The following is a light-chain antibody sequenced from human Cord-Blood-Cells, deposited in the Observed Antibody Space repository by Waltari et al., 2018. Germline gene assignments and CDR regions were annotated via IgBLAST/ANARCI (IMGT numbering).Light chain of an antibody. J-gene: IGKJ4*01. CDR2: GAS. CDR3: QQYGSSPLT. CDR1: QSVSSSY. Sequence: EIVLTQSPGTLSLSPGERATLSCRASQSVSSSYLAWYQQKPGQAPRLLIYGASSRATVIPDRFSGSGSGTDVTLTISRLEPEDFAVYYCQQYGSSPLTFGGGTKVEIK. V-gene: IGKV3-20*01.